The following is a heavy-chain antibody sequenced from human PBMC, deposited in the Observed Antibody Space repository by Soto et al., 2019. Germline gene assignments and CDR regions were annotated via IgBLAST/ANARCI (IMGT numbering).Heavy chain of an antibody. Sequence: SETLSLTCEVYGGSFSGYYWSWIRQPPGKGLEWIGEIFHGGSTIYSPSLKSRVTISVDTSKNQFSLELSSVTAADTAVYYCARPHYESNTFYSYFDYWGQGTLVTVSS. CDR2: IFHGGST. J-gene: IGHJ4*02. V-gene: IGHV4-34*12. D-gene: IGHD3-22*01. CDR1: GGSFSGYY. CDR3: ARPHYESNTFYSYFDY.